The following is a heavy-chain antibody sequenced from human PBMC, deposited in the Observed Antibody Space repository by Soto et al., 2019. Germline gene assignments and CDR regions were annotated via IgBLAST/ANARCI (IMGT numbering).Heavy chain of an antibody. Sequence: GGLLSLSCGASGVPCSSYFMHWVGQAPGKGLEWVAVIWYDGSNKYYADSVKGRFTISRDNSKNTLYLQMNSLRAEDTAVYYCARSSGAVAGTRGYYYYGMDVWGQGTTVTVSS. CDR1: GVPCSSYF. CDR2: IWYDGSNK. V-gene: IGHV3-33*01. CDR3: ARSSGAVAGTRGYYYYGMDV. D-gene: IGHD6-19*01. J-gene: IGHJ6*02.